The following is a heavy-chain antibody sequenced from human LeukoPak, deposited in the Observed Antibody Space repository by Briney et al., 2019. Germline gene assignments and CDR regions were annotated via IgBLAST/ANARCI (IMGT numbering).Heavy chain of an antibody. J-gene: IGHJ4*02. V-gene: IGHV3-74*01. D-gene: IGHD4-17*01. Sequence: GGSLRLSCAASGFTFSSYWMHWVRQGPGKGLVWVSRINIDGSSTTYADSVKGRFTISRDNSKNTLYLQMSSLRAEDTALYHCARDYFNFGDNGPGHYWGQGALVTVSS. CDR3: ARDYFNFGDNGPGHY. CDR2: INIDGSST. CDR1: GFTFSSYW.